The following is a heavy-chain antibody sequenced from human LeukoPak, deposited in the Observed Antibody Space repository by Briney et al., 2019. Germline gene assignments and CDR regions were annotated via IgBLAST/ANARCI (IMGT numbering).Heavy chain of an antibody. V-gene: IGHV3-66*01. Sequence: GGSLRLSCAASGFTVSSNYMSWVRQAPGKGLEWVSVIYSGGSRYYADSVKGRFTISRDNSKNTLYLQINSLRAEDTAVYYCARKYTAMGHFDYWGQGTLVTVSS. D-gene: IGHD5-18*01. CDR1: GFTVSSNY. J-gene: IGHJ4*02. CDR2: IYSGGSR. CDR3: ARKYTAMGHFDY.